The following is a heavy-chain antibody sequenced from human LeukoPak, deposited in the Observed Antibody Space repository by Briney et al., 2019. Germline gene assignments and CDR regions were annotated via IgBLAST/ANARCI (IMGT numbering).Heavy chain of an antibody. Sequence: SETLSLTCAVYGGSFSGYYWSWIRQPPGKGLEWIGSIYYSGSTYYNPSLKSRVTISVDTSKNQFSLKLSSVTAADTAVYYCARHRADQLPNWFDPWGQGTLVTVSS. V-gene: IGHV4-34*01. CDR2: IYYSGST. CDR1: GGSFSGYY. D-gene: IGHD2-2*01. CDR3: ARHRADQLPNWFDP. J-gene: IGHJ5*02.